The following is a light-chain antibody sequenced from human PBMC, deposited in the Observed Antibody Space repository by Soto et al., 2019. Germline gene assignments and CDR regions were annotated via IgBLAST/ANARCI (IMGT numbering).Light chain of an antibody. CDR1: QYINTR. CDR3: HQRKSWPRT. J-gene: IGKJ1*01. V-gene: IGKV3-11*01. Sequence: IVLKQSPATLSSLQGDRVTLSCRASQYINTRLAWYQHRPGQAPRLLIYQTSIRAAGIPARFSASGSGTDFTLTISDVQPEDFALYYCHQRKSWPRTFGQGTKVDI. CDR2: QTS.